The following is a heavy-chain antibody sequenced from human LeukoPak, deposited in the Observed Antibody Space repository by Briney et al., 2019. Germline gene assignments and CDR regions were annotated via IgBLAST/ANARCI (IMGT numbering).Heavy chain of an antibody. J-gene: IGHJ4*02. D-gene: IGHD5-12*01. V-gene: IGHV1-18*01. CDR2: ISAYNGNT. Sequence: AASVKVSCKASGYTFTSYGISWVRQALGQGLEWMGWISAYNGNTNYAQKLQGRVTMTTDTSTSTAYMELRSLRSDDTAVYYCARVGSGYDWWGAFDYWGQGTLVTVSS. CDR1: GYTFTSYG. CDR3: ARVGSGYDWWGAFDY.